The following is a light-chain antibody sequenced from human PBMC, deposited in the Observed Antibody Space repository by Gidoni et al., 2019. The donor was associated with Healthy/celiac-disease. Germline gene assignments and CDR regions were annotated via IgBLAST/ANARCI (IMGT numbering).Light chain of an antibody. Sequence: QSVLTQPPSASGTPGQSVTISCSGSSSNIGSNTVNWYQQLPGTAPKLLIYSNNQRPSGVPDRFSGSKSGTSASLAISGLQSEDEADYYCAAWDDSLYVVFGGGTKLTVL. CDR2: SNN. J-gene: IGLJ2*01. V-gene: IGLV1-44*01. CDR3: AAWDDSLYVV. CDR1: SSNIGSNT.